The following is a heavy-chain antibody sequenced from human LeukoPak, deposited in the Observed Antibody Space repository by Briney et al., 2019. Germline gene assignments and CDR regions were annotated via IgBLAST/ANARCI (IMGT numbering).Heavy chain of an antibody. V-gene: IGHV4-4*02. CDR3: ARSPNYYGSGSYYSV. CDR1: GGSISSSNW. D-gene: IGHD3-10*01. CDR2: IYHSEST. J-gene: IGHJ4*02. Sequence: SETLSLTCAVSGGSISSSNWWSWVRQPPGKGLEWIGEIYHSESTNYNPSLKSRVTISVDKSKNQVSLKLSSVTAADTAIYYCARSPNYYGSGSYYSVWGQGTLVTVSS.